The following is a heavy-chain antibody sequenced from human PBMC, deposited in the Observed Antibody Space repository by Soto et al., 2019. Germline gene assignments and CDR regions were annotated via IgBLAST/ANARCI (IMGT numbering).Heavy chain of an antibody. Sequence: QVQLVQSGAEVQKPGSSVKVSCKASGGTFGSYAISWVRQAPGQGLEWMGGIIPIPGTANYAQKFQGRVTNAADETTSTAYKELSSLRSEDTAVYYCARSQGSSTSLEIYYYYYYGMDVWRKGTTVTVTS. D-gene: IGHD2-2*01. CDR2: IIPIPGTA. V-gene: IGHV1-69*01. CDR1: GGTFGSYA. CDR3: ARSQGSSTSLEIYYYYYYGMDV. J-gene: IGHJ6*04.